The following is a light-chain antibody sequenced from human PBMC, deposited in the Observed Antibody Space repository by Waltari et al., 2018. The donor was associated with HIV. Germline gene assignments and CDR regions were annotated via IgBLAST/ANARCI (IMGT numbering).Light chain of an antibody. V-gene: IGKV3-11*01. CDR3: QQRNIRPLT. CDR2: DAS. Sequence: IVLTQYPATMSLHTGKRATLSCRASQRVSTYLAWYQQKPGQAPRLLIYDASKRATGVPARFSGSGSGTDFTLTISSLEPEDFAVYYCQQRNIRPLTFGGGTKVEIK. CDR1: QRVSTY. J-gene: IGKJ4*01.